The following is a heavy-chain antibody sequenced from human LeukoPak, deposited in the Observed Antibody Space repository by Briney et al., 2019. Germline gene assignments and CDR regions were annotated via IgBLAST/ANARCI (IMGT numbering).Heavy chain of an antibody. CDR3: VRHISTNTGYFDS. J-gene: IGHJ4*02. CDR2: VYYDGTS. V-gene: IGHV4-39*01. Sequence: SETLSLTCTVSGGSINSHSYYWGWIRQPPGKGLEWIGSVYYDGTSYSNPSLTSRAAVFVDTSRDQFSLDLSFVTAADTALYYCVRHISTNTGYFDSCGPGILVSVSS. D-gene: IGHD5-24*01. CDR1: GGSINSHSYY.